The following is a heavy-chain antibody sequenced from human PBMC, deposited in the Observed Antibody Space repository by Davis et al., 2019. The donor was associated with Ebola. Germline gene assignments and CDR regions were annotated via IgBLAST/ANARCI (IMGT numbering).Heavy chain of an antibody. CDR2: IYYSGST. D-gene: IGHD3-10*01. J-gene: IGHJ4*02. CDR3: ARRRAFGSGSYMY. V-gene: IGHV4-31*03. Sequence: MPSETLSLTCTVSGGSISSGGYYWSWIRQHPGKGLEWIGYIYYSGSTYYNPSLKSRVTISVDTSKNQFSLKLSSVTAADTAVYYCARRRAFGSGSYMYWGQGTLVTVSS. CDR1: GGSISSGGYY.